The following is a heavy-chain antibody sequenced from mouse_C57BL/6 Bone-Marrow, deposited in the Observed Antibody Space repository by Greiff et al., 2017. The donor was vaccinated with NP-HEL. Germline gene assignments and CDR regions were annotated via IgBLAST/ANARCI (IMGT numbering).Heavy chain of an antibody. J-gene: IGHJ2*01. D-gene: IGHD2-10*02. Sequence: EVKLVESGPGLVKPSQSLSLTCSVTGYSITSGYYWNWIRRFPGNKLEWVGSISYDGSNNYSPSLKNRISITRDTSKNQFFLTLNSVTAEDTATDYCARAYGNYLDYWGQGTTLTVSS. CDR3: ARAYGNYLDY. CDR1: GYSITSGYY. V-gene: IGHV3-6*01. CDR2: ISYDGSN.